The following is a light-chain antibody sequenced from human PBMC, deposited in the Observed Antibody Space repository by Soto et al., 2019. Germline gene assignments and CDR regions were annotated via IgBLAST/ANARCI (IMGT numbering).Light chain of an antibody. J-gene: IGLJ1*01. CDR1: SDIGNYNL. Sequence: QSVLTQPACVSVSPGQSVTISCSGSDIGNYNLVSWYQHLPGRAPELLIFEVTMRPSGISDRFSGSKSASTASLTISGLQAEDEGDYYCASYAGSRTYVFGSGTKVTVL. CDR2: EVT. V-gene: IGLV2-23*02. CDR3: ASYAGSRTYV.